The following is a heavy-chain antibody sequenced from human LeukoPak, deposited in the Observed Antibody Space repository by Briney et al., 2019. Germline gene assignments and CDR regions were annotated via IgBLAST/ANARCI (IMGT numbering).Heavy chain of an antibody. CDR2: ISSSSSYI. CDR1: GFTFSSYS. V-gene: IGHV3-21*01. CDR3: ARLSHSAHSSGWSYFDY. D-gene: IGHD6-19*01. Sequence: PGGSLRLSCAASGFTFSSYSMNWVRQAPGKGLEWVSSISSSSSYIYYADSVKGRFTISRDNAKNSLYLQMNSLRAEDTAVYYCARLSHSAHSSGWSYFDYWGQGTLVTVSS. J-gene: IGHJ4*02.